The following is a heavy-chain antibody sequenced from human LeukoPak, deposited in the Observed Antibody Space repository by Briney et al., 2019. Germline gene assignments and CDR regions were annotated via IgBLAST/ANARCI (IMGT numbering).Heavy chain of an antibody. D-gene: IGHD6-13*01. CDR3: ARVRIAAAGTLLYGMDA. J-gene: IGHJ6*02. CDR1: GGTFSSYA. Sequence: GASVKVSCKASGGTFSSYAVSWVRQAPGQGLEWMGRIIPIFGIANYAQKFQGRVTITADKSTSTAYMELSSLRSEDTAVYYCARVRIAAAGTLLYGMDAWGQGTTVTVSS. V-gene: IGHV1-69*04. CDR2: IIPIFGIA.